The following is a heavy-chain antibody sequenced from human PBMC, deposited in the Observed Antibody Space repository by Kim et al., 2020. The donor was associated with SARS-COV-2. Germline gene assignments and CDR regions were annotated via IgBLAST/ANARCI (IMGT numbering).Heavy chain of an antibody. CDR3: ARDQGIAALGDGFVY. Sequence: ASVKVSCKASGYTFTSYYMHWVRQAPGQGLEWMGIINPSGGSTSYAQKFQGRVTMTRDTSTSTVYMELSSLRSEDTAVYYCARDQGIAALGDGFVYWGQGTLVTVSS. D-gene: IGHD6-13*01. J-gene: IGHJ4*02. CDR2: INPSGGST. CDR1: GYTFTSYY. V-gene: IGHV1-46*01.